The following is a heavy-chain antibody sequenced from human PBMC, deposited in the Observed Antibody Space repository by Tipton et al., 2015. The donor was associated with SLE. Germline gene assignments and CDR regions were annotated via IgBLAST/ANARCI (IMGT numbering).Heavy chain of an antibody. V-gene: IGHV3-21*04. CDR2: ISSSSSYI. CDR3: AKDGEMDAFDI. J-gene: IGHJ3*02. CDR1: GFTFSSYS. D-gene: IGHD3-10*01. Sequence: SLRLSCAASGFTFSSYSMNWVRQAPGKGLEWVSSISSSSSYIYYADSVKGRFTISRDNSKNTLYLQMNSLRAEDTAVYYCAKDGEMDAFDIWGQGTMVTVSS.